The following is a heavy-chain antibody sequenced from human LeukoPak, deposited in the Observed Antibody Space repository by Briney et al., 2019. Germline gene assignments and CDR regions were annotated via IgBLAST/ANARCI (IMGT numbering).Heavy chain of an antibody. Sequence: GGSLRLSCAASGFTFSSYGMHWVRQAPGKGLEWVAVISYDGSNKYYADSVKGRFTISRDNSKNTLYLQMNSLRAEDTAVYYCAKDSLRQYYYGSGSSGVGDYWGQGTLVTVSS. CDR2: ISYDGSNK. J-gene: IGHJ4*02. CDR3: AKDSLRQYYYGSGSSGVGDY. D-gene: IGHD3-10*01. CDR1: GFTFSSYG. V-gene: IGHV3-30*18.